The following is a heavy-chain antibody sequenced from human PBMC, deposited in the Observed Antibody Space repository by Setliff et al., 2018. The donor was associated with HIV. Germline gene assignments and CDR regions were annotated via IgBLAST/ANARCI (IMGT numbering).Heavy chain of an antibody. CDR2: IGTVGDT. CDR1: GFTFSSYD. D-gene: IGHD7-27*01. V-gene: IGHV3-13*03. Sequence: PGGSLRLSCAACGFTFSSYDMHWVRQATGKGLEWVSAIGTVGDTYYPGSVKGQFTVSRDNARKSVYLQMDSLRDEDTAIYYCSRSSSAVLTPGDFWGQGTLVTVSS. CDR3: SRSSSAVLTPGDF. J-gene: IGHJ4*02.